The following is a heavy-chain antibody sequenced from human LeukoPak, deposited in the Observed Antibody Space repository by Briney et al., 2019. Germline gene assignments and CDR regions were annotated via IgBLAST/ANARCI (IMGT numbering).Heavy chain of an antibody. CDR2: IYYSGST. CDR3: AREGSGSYLDY. V-gene: IGHV4-31*03. CDR1: GGSIGSGGDY. Sequence: PSQTLSLTFTVSGGSIGSGGDYWNWIRQYPGKGLEWIGYIYYSGSTYYNPSLKSRLTISVDTSKKQFSLKLDSVTAADTAVYYCAREGSGSYLDYWGQGTLVTVSS. J-gene: IGHJ4*02. D-gene: IGHD1-26*01.